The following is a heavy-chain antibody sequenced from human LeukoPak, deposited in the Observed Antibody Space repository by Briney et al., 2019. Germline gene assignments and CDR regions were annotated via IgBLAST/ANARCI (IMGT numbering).Heavy chain of an antibody. J-gene: IGHJ6*03. CDR1: GFTFSSYG. V-gene: IGHV3-30*02. D-gene: IGHD3-10*01. Sequence: GGSLRLSCAASGFTFSSYGMHWVRQAPGKGLEWVAFIRYDGSNKYYADSVKGRFTISRDNSKNTLYLQMNSLRAEDTAVYYCAGGYYGSGSYYYYYMDVWGKGTTVTVSS. CDR2: IRYDGSNK. CDR3: AGGYYGSGSYYYYYMDV.